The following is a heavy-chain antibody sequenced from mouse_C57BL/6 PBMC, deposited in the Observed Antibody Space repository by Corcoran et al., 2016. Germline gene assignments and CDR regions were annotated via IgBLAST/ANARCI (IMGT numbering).Heavy chain of an antibody. V-gene: IGHV1-26*01. D-gene: IGHD2-3*01. CDR1: GYTLTDYY. CDR2: IHPNNGGT. J-gene: IGHJ4*01. Sequence: EVQLQQSGPELVKPGASVKISCKASGYTLTDYYMNWVKQSHGKSLEWIVDIHPNNGGTSYNQKFKGKATLTVDKSSSTAYMELRSLTSEDSAVYYCARTRIDGYYYAMDYWGQGTSVTVSS. CDR3: ARTRIDGYYYAMDY.